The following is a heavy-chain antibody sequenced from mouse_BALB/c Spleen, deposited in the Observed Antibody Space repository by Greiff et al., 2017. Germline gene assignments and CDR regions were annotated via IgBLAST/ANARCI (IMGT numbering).Heavy chain of an antibody. CDR2: ISSGGSYT. D-gene: IGHD1-1*01. Sequence: VQLKESGGDLVKPGGSLKLSCAASGFTFSSYGMSWVRQTPDKRLEWVATISSGGSYTYYPDSVKGRFTISRDNAKNTLHLQMSSLKSEDTAMYYCARHDTTVVGYYAMDYWGQGTSVTVSS. CDR3: ARHDTTVVGYYAMDY. V-gene: IGHV5-6*01. J-gene: IGHJ4*01. CDR1: GFTFSSYG.